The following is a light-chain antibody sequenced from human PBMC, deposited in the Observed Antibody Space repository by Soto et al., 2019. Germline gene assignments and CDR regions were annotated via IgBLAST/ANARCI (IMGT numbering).Light chain of an antibody. V-gene: IGKV3-11*01. CDR2: DAS. J-gene: IGKJ4*01. Sequence: IVLTQSPGTLSSSPGERATLSCRASQSIGDYLAWYQHKPAQAPRLLIYDASKRATGIPARFNGSGSGTDFTLTISTLEPEDFAVYYCRQYGTSLGFPVGGGTKVDI. CDR1: QSIGDY. CDR3: RQYGTSLGFP.